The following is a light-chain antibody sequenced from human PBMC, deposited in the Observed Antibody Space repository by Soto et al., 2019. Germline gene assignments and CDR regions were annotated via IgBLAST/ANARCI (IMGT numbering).Light chain of an antibody. CDR2: GVS. Sequence: EMVMTQSPVTLSGSPGERATLSCRASQSVRSTYLAWYQQKPGQAPRLLIFGVSNRAAGIPARFSGSGSGTEFTLTISSLQSEDFAVYYCQQYGDRPLTFGGGTKVDIK. CDR1: QSVRSTY. CDR3: QQYGDRPLT. V-gene: IGKV3-15*01. J-gene: IGKJ4*01.